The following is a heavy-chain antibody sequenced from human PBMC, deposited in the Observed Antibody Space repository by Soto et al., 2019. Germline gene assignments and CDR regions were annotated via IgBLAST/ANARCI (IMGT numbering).Heavy chain of an antibody. CDR3: ASGGAAAGPFTWELPDH. D-gene: IGHD1-26*01. J-gene: IGHJ4*02. V-gene: IGHV1-45*02. CDR1: GNTFTYRY. Sequence: QMQLVQSGAEVKKTGSTVTVSCKALGNTFTYRYLHWVRQAPGQALEWMGWITPFNGDVHYAHKSQERVTITKDRSINTAYMRMSSLRSWDTAMYYYASGGAAAGPFTWELPDHLGQGTLVPVSS. CDR2: ITPFNGDV.